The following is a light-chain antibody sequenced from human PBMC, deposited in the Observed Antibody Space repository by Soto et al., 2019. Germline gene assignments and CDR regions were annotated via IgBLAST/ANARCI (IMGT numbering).Light chain of an antibody. V-gene: IGKV3-15*01. Sequence: DILMTQSPATLSLSPGGRATLSCRASQSVSSNLAWYQQKPGHAPRLLIQRASTRATGIPARFSGSGSGTEFTLTISSLQSEDFAVYFCQQYNNWPGTFGQGTKVEIK. CDR3: QQYNNWPGT. CDR1: QSVSSN. CDR2: RAS. J-gene: IGKJ1*01.